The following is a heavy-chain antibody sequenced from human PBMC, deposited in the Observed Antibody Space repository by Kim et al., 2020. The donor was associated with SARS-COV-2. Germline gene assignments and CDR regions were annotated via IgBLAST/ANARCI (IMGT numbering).Heavy chain of an antibody. CDR2: ISYDGSNK. V-gene: IGHV3-30*18. Sequence: GGSLRLSCAASGFTFSSYGMHWVRQAPGKGLEWVAVISYDGSNKYYADSVKGRFTISRDNSKNTLYLQMNSLRAEDTAVYYCAKDTSGAYFDYWGQGTLVTVSS. J-gene: IGHJ4*02. CDR1: GFTFSSYG. CDR3: AKDTSGAYFDY. D-gene: IGHD3-10*01.